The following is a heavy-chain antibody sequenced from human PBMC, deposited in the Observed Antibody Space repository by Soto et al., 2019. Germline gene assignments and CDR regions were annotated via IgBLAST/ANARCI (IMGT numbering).Heavy chain of an antibody. Sequence: SVKVSCKASGGTFSDYTISWVRQAPGQGLEWMGGIIPVFGTTDYEQKFQGRVTITADGSTSTAYMKLSSLRSADTAVYYCARSSPYIVVRKPTGNQDYYGMDVWGQGTTVTVSS. J-gene: IGHJ6*02. CDR3: ARSSPYIVVRKPTGNQDYYGMDV. CDR2: IIPVFGTT. CDR1: GGTFSDYT. D-gene: IGHD2-2*01. V-gene: IGHV1-69*13.